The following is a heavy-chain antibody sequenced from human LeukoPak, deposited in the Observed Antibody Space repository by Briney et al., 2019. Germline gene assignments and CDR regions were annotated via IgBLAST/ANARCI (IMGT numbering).Heavy chain of an antibody. J-gene: IGHJ4*02. Sequence: PGGSLRLSCAASGFTFSSYSMHWVRQAPGKGLEWVAVIWYDGSNKYYADSVKGRFTISRDNSKNTLYLQMNSLRAEDTAVYYCARDSGSGCSSTSCYPDYWGQGTLVTVSS. D-gene: IGHD2-2*01. CDR1: GFTFSSYS. CDR2: IWYDGSNK. V-gene: IGHV3-33*01. CDR3: ARDSGSGCSSTSCYPDY.